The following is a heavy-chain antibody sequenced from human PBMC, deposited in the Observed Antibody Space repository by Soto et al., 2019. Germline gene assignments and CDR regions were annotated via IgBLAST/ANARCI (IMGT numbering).Heavy chain of an antibody. Sequence: EVQLVESGGGLVQPGRSLRLSCAASGFTFDDYAMHWFRQAPGKGLEWVSGISWNSGSIGYADSVKGRFTISRDNAKNALYLQMNSLRAEDTALYYCAKDNGGYCSSTSCYNYMDVWGKGTTVTVSS. D-gene: IGHD2-2*02. CDR1: GFTFDDYA. CDR3: AKDNGGYCSSTSCYNYMDV. V-gene: IGHV3-9*01. CDR2: ISWNSGSI. J-gene: IGHJ6*03.